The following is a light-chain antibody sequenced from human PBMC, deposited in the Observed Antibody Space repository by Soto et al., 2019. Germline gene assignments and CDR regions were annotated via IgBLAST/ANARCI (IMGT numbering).Light chain of an antibody. CDR2: EVS. Sequence: QSALTQPASVSGSPGQSITLSCTGTSSDVGSYDSVSWYQQHSGKAPKLMMYEVSNRPSGVSNRFSGSKSGNTASLTISGLQAEDEGDYYCSSYRCSGSLYVFGTGTKLTVL. J-gene: IGLJ1*01. CDR1: SSDVGSYDS. CDR3: SSYRCSGSLYV. V-gene: IGLV2-14*03.